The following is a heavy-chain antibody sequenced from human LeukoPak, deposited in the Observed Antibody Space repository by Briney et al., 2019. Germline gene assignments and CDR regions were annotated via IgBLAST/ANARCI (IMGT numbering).Heavy chain of an antibody. Sequence: KPSASLSLTCPLYGAFLSGSYCRWIRHPPGRWLECNGETNHGVTTNYNPSLKGGFTISVDTSKNKFSLKLSSVTAADTAVYYCARDQRSGYTRYDYYYYYTIDVWGKGTTVTVSS. J-gene: IGHJ6*03. D-gene: IGHD5-12*01. CDR2: TNHGVTT. CDR1: GAFLSGSY. V-gene: IGHV4-34*01. CDR3: ARDQRSGYTRYDYYYYYTIDV.